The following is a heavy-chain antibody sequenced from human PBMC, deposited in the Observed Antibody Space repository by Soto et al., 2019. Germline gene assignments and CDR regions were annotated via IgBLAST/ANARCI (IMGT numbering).Heavy chain of an antibody. CDR2: IVVGSGNT. CDR3: AADTIFGSYYYYGMDV. J-gene: IGHJ6*02. CDR1: GFTFTSSA. D-gene: IGHD3-3*01. Sequence: ASVKVSCKASGFTFTSSAVQWVRQARGQRLEWIGWIVVGSGNTNYAQKFQERVTITRDMSTSTAYMELNSLRSEDTAVYYCAADTIFGSYYYYGMDVWGQGTTVTVSS. V-gene: IGHV1-58*01.